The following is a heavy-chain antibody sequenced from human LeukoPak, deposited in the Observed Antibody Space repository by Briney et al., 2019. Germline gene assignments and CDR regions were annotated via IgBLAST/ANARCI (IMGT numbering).Heavy chain of an antibody. V-gene: IGHV4-61*02. CDR1: GGSISSGSYY. J-gene: IGHJ5*02. D-gene: IGHD2-21*01. Sequence: PSETLSLTCTVSGGSISSGSYYWSWIRQPAGKGLEWIGRIYTSGSTNYNPSLKSRVTISVDTSKNQFSLKLSSVTAADTAVYYCARVVGGWFDPWGQGTLVTVSS. CDR3: ARVVGGWFDP. CDR2: IYTSGST.